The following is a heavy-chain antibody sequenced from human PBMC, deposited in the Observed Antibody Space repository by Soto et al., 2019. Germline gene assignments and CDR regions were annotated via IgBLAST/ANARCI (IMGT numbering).Heavy chain of an antibody. CDR3: ARDIESVTAKHFFYYYAMDV. Sequence: QGQLVQSGAEVKKPGASVKLSCKASGFTFSNYGLNWVRQAPGQGLEWMGWVSANNGHTNYAQNLQGRVSMTTDTPTSTAYMELRGLTFDDTAVYYCARDIESVTAKHFFYYYAMDVWGQGTTVTVSS. CDR1: GFTFSNYG. D-gene: IGHD2-8*01. J-gene: IGHJ6*02. CDR2: VSANNGHT. V-gene: IGHV1-18*01.